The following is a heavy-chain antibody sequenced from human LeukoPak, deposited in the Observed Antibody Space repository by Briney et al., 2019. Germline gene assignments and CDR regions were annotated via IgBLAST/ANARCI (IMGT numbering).Heavy chain of an antibody. CDR3: ARTLIDYGSDWYFDL. V-gene: IGHV4-59*12. CDR2: IYYSGST. Sequence: SETLSLTCTVSGGSISTYYWSWIRQPPGRGLEWIGYIYYSGSTNYNPSLKSRVTISVDTSKNQFSLKLSSVTAADTAVYYCARTLIDYGSDWYFDLWGRGTLVTVSS. CDR1: GGSISTYY. J-gene: IGHJ2*01. D-gene: IGHD4-17*01.